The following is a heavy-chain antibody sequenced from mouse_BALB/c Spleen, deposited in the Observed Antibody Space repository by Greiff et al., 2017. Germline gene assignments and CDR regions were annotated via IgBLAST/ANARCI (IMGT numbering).Heavy chain of an antibody. V-gene: IGHV5-6-3*01. Sequence: DVQLVESGGGLVQPGGSLKLSCAASGFTFSSYGMSWVRQTPDKRLELVATINSNGGSTYYPDSVKGRFTISRDNAKNTLYLQMSSLKSEDTAMYYCARSYYGNYYYAMDYWGQGTSVTVSS. CDR1: GFTFSSYG. CDR2: INSNGGST. CDR3: ARSYYGNYYYAMDY. D-gene: IGHD2-10*01. J-gene: IGHJ4*01.